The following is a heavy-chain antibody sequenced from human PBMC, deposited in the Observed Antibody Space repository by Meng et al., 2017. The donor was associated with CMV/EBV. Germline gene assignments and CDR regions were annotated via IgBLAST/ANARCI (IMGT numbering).Heavy chain of an antibody. V-gene: IGHV4-34*01. J-gene: IGHJ6*02. CDR3: ARDRIAAAGTPVGYYYGMDV. Sequence: SETLSLTCAVYGGSFSGYYWSWIRQPPGKGLEWIGEINHSGSTNYNPSLKSRVTISVDTSKNQFSLKLSSVTAADTAVYYCARDRIAAAGTPVGYYYGMDVWGQGTTVTVSS. CDR2: INHSGST. CDR1: GGSFSGYY. D-gene: IGHD6-13*01.